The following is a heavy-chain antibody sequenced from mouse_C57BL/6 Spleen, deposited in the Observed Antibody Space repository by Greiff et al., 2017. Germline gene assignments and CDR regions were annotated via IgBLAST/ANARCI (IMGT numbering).Heavy chain of an antibody. V-gene: IGHV1-80*01. CDR3: ARSFYYGNYVAMDY. Sequence: VKLMESGAELVKPGASVKISCKASGYAFSSYWMNWVKQRPGKGLEWIGQIYPGDGDTNYNGKFKGKATLTADKSSSTDYMQLSSLTSEDSAVYFCARSFYYGNYVAMDYWGQGTSVTVSS. D-gene: IGHD2-1*01. CDR2: IYPGDGDT. J-gene: IGHJ4*01. CDR1: GYAFSSYW.